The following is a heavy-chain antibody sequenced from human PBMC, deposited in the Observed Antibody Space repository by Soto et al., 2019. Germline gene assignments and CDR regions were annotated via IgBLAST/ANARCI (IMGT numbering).Heavy chain of an antibody. CDR3: ANAPYCGGDCDPTPFDT. D-gene: IGHD2-21*02. J-gene: IGHJ4*02. Sequence: EVQLLESGGGLVQPGGSLRLSCAASGFTFSSYAMSWVRQAPGKGLEWVSAISGSGGSTYYADSVKGRFTISRENSKNTLYLLMSSLSAEYTAVDYCANAPYCGGDCDPTPFDTWVQGTLVIVSS. CDR1: GFTFSSYA. CDR2: ISGSGGST. V-gene: IGHV3-23*01.